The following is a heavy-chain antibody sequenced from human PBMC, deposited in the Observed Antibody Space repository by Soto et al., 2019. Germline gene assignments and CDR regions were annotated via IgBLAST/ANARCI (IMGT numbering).Heavy chain of an antibody. J-gene: IGHJ4*02. D-gene: IGHD2-2*01. CDR2: ISAYNGNT. CDR3: ARDPSGGQHLSH. CDR1: GYTFTSYG. Sequence: ALVKVSCKASGYTFTSYGISWVRQAPGQGLEWMGWISAYNGNTNYAQKLQGRVTMTTDTSTSTAYMELRSLGSDDTAVYYCARDPSGGQHLSHWGQGTLVTVSS. V-gene: IGHV1-18*01.